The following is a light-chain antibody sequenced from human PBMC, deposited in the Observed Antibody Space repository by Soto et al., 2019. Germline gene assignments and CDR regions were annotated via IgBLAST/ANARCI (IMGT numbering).Light chain of an antibody. Sequence: QSALTQPASVSGSPGQSITISCTGTSSDVGGYNYVSWYQQHPGEAPKVMIYAVSSRPSGVSNRFSGSKSGNTASLTISGLQAEDEAEYYCSSYSSSSTLVLFGGGTKLTVL. V-gene: IGLV2-14*01. J-gene: IGLJ2*01. CDR1: SSDVGGYNY. CDR2: AVS. CDR3: SSYSSSSTLVL.